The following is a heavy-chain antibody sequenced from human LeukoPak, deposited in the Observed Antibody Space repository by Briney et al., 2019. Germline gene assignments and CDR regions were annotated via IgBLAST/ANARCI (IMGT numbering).Heavy chain of an antibody. Sequence: GGSLRLSCAASGFTFSNYDMHWVRQATGKGLEWVSAIGTAGDTYYPGSVKGRFTISRENAKNSSYLQMNSLRAGDTAVYYCARGPATVTASYYYYGMDVWGQGTTVTVSS. J-gene: IGHJ6*02. CDR2: IGTAGDT. CDR1: GFTFSNYD. D-gene: IGHD4-17*01. CDR3: ARGPATVTASYYYYGMDV. V-gene: IGHV3-13*01.